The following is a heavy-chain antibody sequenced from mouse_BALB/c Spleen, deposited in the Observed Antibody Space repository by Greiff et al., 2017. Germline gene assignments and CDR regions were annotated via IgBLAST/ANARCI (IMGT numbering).Heavy chain of an antibody. CDR2: ISYSGST. D-gene: IGHD2-10*02. Sequence: EVKLQESGPSLVKPSQTLSLTCSVTGDSITSGYWNWIRKFPGNKLEYMGYISYSGSTYYNPSLKSRISITRDTSKNQYYLQLNSVTTEDTATYYCARWYGNYYYYAMDYWGQGTSVTVSS. CDR1: GDSITSGY. CDR3: ARWYGNYYYYAMDY. V-gene: IGHV3-8*02. J-gene: IGHJ4*01.